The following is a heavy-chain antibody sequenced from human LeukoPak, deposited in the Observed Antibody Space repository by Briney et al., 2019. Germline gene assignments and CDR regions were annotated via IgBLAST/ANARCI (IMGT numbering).Heavy chain of an antibody. V-gene: IGHV4-39*07. CDR2: IYYSGST. CDR3: ARESITMVRGVIIGSNWFDP. CDR1: GDSISSSNYY. J-gene: IGHJ5*02. Sequence: SETLSLTCTVSGDSISSSNYYWGWIRQPPGKGLEWIGSIYYSGSTYYNPSLKSRVTISVDTSKNQFSLKLSSVTAADTAVYYCARESITMVRGVIIGSNWFDPWGQGTLVTVSS. D-gene: IGHD3-10*01.